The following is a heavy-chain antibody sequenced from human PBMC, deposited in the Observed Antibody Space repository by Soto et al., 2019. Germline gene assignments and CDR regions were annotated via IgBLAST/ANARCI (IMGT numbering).Heavy chain of an antibody. J-gene: IGHJ3*02. Sequence: QPGGSLRLSCAASGFTFSSYAMSWVRQAPGKGLEWVSAISGSGGSTYYADSVKGRFTISRDNSKSTLYLQMNSLRAEDTAVYYCVLRRYYYDSSGYYHDAFDIWGQGTMVTVSS. CDR3: VLRRYYYDSSGYYHDAFDI. D-gene: IGHD3-22*01. V-gene: IGHV3-23*01. CDR2: ISGSGGST. CDR1: GFTFSSYA.